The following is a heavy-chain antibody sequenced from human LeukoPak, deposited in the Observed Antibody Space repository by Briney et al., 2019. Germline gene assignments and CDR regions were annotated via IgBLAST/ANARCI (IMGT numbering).Heavy chain of an antibody. CDR1: GYTFTSYG. V-gene: IGHV1-18*01. D-gene: IGHD6-13*01. J-gene: IGHJ3*02. Sequence: GASVNVSCKASGYTFTSYGISWVRQAPGQGLEWMGWISAYNGNTNYAQKLQGRVTMTTDTSTSTAYMELRSLRSDDTAVYYCARDGIAAAGTPLGYNKGTRNAFDIWGQGTMVTVSS. CDR3: ARDGIAAAGTPLGYNKGTRNAFDI. CDR2: ISAYNGNT.